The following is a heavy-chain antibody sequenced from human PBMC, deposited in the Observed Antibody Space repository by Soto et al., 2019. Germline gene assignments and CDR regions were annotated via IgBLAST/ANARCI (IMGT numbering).Heavy chain of an antibody. V-gene: IGHV4-61*01. D-gene: IGHD6-19*01. Sequence: SETLSLTCTVPGGSVASDRYYWSWIRQPPGKGLEWIGYVYYSGSTSTSYNPSLKSRVTISADTSKNQISLKLTSVTAADTAVYYCASDQGVAVAVFEYWGQGTLVTVSS. J-gene: IGHJ4*02. CDR1: GGSVASDRYY. CDR2: VYYSGSTST. CDR3: ASDQGVAVAVFEY.